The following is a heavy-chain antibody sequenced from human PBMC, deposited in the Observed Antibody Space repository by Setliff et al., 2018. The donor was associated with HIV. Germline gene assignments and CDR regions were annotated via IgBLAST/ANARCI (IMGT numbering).Heavy chain of an antibody. J-gene: IGHJ4*02. D-gene: IGHD1-1*01. V-gene: IGHV4-39*07. CDR3: ATVDGTRYLDY. CDR2: MFRTGTS. Sequence: SETLSLTCTVSGGSISNSRYYWGWTRQSPGKGLEWIGTMFRTGTSYYDPSLTSRVTISQDTSKNQFSLELTSVTAADTAVYYCATVDGTRYLDYWGQGKLVTAPQ. CDR1: GGSISNSRYY.